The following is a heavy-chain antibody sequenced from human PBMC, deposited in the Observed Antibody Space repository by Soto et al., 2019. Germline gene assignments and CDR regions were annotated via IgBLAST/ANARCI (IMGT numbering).Heavy chain of an antibody. Sequence: GASVKVSCKASGYTFTSYAMHWVRQAPGQRLEWMGWINAGNGNTKYSQKFQGRVTITRDTSASTAYMELSSLRSEDTAVYYCARVGRYFDWLLLFDYWAREPWSPSPQ. V-gene: IGHV1-3*01. J-gene: IGHJ4*02. CDR2: INAGNGNT. D-gene: IGHD3-9*01. CDR3: ARVGRYFDWLLLFDY. CDR1: GYTFTSYA.